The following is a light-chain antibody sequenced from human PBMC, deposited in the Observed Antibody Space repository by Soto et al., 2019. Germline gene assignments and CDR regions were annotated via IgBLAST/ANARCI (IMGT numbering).Light chain of an antibody. CDR2: GAS. V-gene: IGKV3-15*01. CDR3: QQHNNWPRT. Sequence: EIVLTQSPSPLSVSPGERATLXXRASQSVSSKLAWYQQKPGQAPRXLIYGASTRATGVPGRGSSRGSGTEFTLPISSPQSQEFAVQNYQQHNNWPRTGGQGTKVEI. CDR1: QSVSSK. J-gene: IGKJ1*01.